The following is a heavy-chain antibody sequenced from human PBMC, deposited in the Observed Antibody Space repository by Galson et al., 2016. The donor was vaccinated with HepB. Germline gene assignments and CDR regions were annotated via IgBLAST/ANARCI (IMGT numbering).Heavy chain of an antibody. CDR2: ILYSGST. Sequence: ETLSLTCTVSSGSISSHYWSWIRQPPGKGLEWIGHILYSGSTNYNPSLKSRVTISVDTSKNQFSLKLSSVTAADTAVYYCASMVLAASLDVFDFWGQGTMVTVSA. J-gene: IGHJ3*01. CDR1: SGSISSHY. CDR3: ASMVLAASLDVFDF. D-gene: IGHD2-15*01. V-gene: IGHV4-59*11.